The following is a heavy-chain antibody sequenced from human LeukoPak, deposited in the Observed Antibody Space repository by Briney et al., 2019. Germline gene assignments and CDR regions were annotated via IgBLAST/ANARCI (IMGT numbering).Heavy chain of an antibody. J-gene: IGHJ4*02. V-gene: IGHV4-39*01. CDR2: CYYSGST. CDR3: ARYPYYYDGSGYYYRAFDY. Sequence: SETLSLTCTVSGGXISSSSYYWGWIRQPPGKGLEWIGSCYYSGSTYYNPSLKSRATISVDTSKNQFSLKLSSVTAADTAVYYCARYPYYYDGSGYYYRAFDYWGQGTLVTVSS. CDR1: GGXISSSSYY. D-gene: IGHD3-22*01.